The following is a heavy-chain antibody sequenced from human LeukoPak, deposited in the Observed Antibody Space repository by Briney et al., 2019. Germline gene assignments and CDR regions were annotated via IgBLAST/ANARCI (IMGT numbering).Heavy chain of an antibody. Sequence: GGSLRLSCAASGFTFNRYALSWVRQAPGKGLEWVSTIGGGGENTYYADSVKGRFTISRDSSKNTLYLQMNSLRAEDTTVYYCARGVTTGTTPYYYAMDVWGQGTTVTVSS. CDR2: IGGGGENT. CDR1: GFTFNRYA. V-gene: IGHV3-23*01. D-gene: IGHD1-1*01. CDR3: ARGVTTGTTPYYYAMDV. J-gene: IGHJ6*02.